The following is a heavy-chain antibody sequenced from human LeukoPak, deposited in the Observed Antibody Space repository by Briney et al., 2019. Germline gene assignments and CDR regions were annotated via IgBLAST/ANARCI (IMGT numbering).Heavy chain of an antibody. J-gene: IGHJ3*02. CDR2: ISSSGSTI. Sequence: PGGSLRLSCAASGFTFSDYYMSWIRQAPGKGLEWVSYISSSGSTIYYADSVKGRFTISRDNAKNSLYLQMNSLRAEDTAVYYCARKYSSSSGDAFDIWGQGTMVTVSS. V-gene: IGHV3-11*04. CDR1: GFTFSDYY. D-gene: IGHD6-6*01. CDR3: ARKYSSSSGDAFDI.